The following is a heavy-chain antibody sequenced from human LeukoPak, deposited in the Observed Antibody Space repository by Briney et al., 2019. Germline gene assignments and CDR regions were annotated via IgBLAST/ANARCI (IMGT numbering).Heavy chain of an antibody. D-gene: IGHD2-8*01. V-gene: IGHV3-23*01. Sequence: SGGSLRLSCAASGFTFSSYGMSWVRQAPGKGLEWVSNISGSGSGGSTYYADSVKGRFTISRDNSKNTLYLQMNSLRAEDTGVYYCARNYFTNYPGYFDHWGQGTLVTVSS. CDR2: ISGSGSGGST. CDR1: GFTFSSYG. J-gene: IGHJ4*02. CDR3: ARNYFTNYPGYFDH.